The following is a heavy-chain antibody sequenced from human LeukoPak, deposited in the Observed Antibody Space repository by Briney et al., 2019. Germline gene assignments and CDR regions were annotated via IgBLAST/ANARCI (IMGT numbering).Heavy chain of an antibody. CDR1: GYTFTGYY. V-gene: IGHV1-2*06. CDR3: ARSITGGAFDI. CDR2: INPNSGGI. Sequence: GASVKVSCKASGYTFTGYYMHWVRQAPGQGLEWMGRINPNSGGINYAQKFQGRVTMTRDTSISTAYMELSRLRSDDTAVHYCARSITGGAFDIWGQGTMVTVSS. D-gene: IGHD1-14*01. J-gene: IGHJ3*02.